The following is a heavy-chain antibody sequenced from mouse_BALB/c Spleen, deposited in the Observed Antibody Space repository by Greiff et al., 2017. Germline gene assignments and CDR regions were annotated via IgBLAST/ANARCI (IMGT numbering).Heavy chain of an antibody. V-gene: IGHV2-9*02. CDR2: IWAGGST. CDR1: GFSLTSYG. D-gene: IGHD1-2*01. Sequence: QVQLKQSGPGLVAPSQSLSITCTVSGFSLTSYGVHWVRQPPGKGLEWLGVIWAGGSTNYNSALMSRLSISKDNSKSQVFLKMNSLQTDDTAMYYCAREGLYYGYSFAYWGQGTLVTVSA. J-gene: IGHJ3*01. CDR3: AREGLYYGYSFAY.